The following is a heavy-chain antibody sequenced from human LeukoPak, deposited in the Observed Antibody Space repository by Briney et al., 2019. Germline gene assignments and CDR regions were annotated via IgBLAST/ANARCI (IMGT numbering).Heavy chain of an antibody. Sequence: SETLSLTCAVYGGSFSGYYWSWIRQPQGKGLEWIGEINHSGSTNYNPSLKSRVTISVDTSKNQFSLKLSSVTAADTAVYYCARALKSPNYYGSGSYYDYWGQGTLVTVSP. CDR2: INHSGST. CDR3: ARALKSPNYYGSGSYYDY. J-gene: IGHJ4*02. CDR1: GGSFSGYY. V-gene: IGHV4-34*01. D-gene: IGHD3-10*01.